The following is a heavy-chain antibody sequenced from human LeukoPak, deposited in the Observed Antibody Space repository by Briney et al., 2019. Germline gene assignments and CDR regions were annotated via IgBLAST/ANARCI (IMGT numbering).Heavy chain of an antibody. V-gene: IGHV1-2*02. CDR1: GYTFTSYY. J-gene: IGHJ5*02. Sequence: ASVKISCKASGYTFTSYYMHWVRQAPGQGLEWMGWIDPNSGGTGYAQKFQGRVTLTRDTSIRTAYMDLSSLRSDDTAVYYCARGIYSGIYGRLDPWGQGTLVTVSS. D-gene: IGHD3-10*01. CDR3: ARGIYSGIYGRLDP. CDR2: IDPNSGGT.